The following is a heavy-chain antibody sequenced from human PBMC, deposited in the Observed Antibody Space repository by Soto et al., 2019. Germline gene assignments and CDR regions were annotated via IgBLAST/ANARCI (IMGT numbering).Heavy chain of an antibody. V-gene: IGHV4-31*03. CDR1: GGSISSGGYY. CDR3: ERDRSRWAARSLVAFDI. J-gene: IGHJ3*02. CDR2: IYYSGST. Sequence: QVQLQESGPGLVKPSQTLSLTCTVSGGSISSGGYYWSWIRQHPGKGLEWIGYIYYSGSTYYNPTLKTRVTIPGEATKNQCSLKLSCVTAADTAVCCCERDRSRWAARSLVAFDIWGQGTMVTVSS. D-gene: IGHD1-26*01.